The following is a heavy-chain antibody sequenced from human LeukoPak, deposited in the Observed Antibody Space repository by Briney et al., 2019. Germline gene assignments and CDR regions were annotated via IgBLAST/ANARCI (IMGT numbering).Heavy chain of an antibody. V-gene: IGHV3-30*04. D-gene: IGHD6-19*01. J-gene: IGHJ4*02. Sequence: GGSLRLSCAASGITFTNHALHWVRQAPGKGLEWVALILYDGENKYYADSVKGRFTISRDNSKNTLDLQMTSLTAEDTAIYYCAREQWLADPFPVGGGLDHWGLGTLVTVSS. CDR3: AREQWLADPFPVGGGLDH. CDR2: ILYDGENK. CDR1: GITFTNHA.